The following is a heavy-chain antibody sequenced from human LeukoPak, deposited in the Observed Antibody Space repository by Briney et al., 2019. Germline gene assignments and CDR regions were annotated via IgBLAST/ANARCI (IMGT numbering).Heavy chain of an antibody. Sequence: SETLSLTCTVSGGSISSHYWSWIRQPPGKGLEWIGYIYYSGSTNYNPSLKSRVTISVDTSKNQFSLKLSSVTAADTAVYYCASLYYDILTGYGSTYYFDYWGQGTLVTVSP. D-gene: IGHD3-9*01. CDR1: GGSISSHY. CDR2: IYYSGST. V-gene: IGHV4-59*11. J-gene: IGHJ4*02. CDR3: ASLYYDILTGYGSTYYFDY.